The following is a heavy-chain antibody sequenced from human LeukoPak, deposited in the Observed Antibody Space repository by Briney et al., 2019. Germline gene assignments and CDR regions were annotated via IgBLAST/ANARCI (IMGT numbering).Heavy chain of an antibody. D-gene: IGHD5-12*01. Sequence: SETLSLTCTVSGGSISSYYWSWIRQPAGKALEWIGRIYTSGSTNYNPSLKSRVTISVDKSKNQFTLKLSSVTAADTAVYYCARGNGGYDFDYWGQGTLVTVSS. CDR2: IYTSGST. CDR3: ARGNGGYDFDY. CDR1: GGSISSYY. J-gene: IGHJ4*02. V-gene: IGHV4-4*07.